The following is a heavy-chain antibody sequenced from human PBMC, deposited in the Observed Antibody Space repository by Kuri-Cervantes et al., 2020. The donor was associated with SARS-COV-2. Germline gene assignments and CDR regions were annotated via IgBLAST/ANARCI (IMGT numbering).Heavy chain of an antibody. CDR1: GGSISSGDCY. D-gene: IGHD2-2*01. CDR2: IYYSGST. CDR3: AGGWGGYCSSTSCYYYYYGMDV. Sequence: SCTVSGGSISSGDCYWSWIRQPPGKGLEWIGYIYYSGSTYYNPSLKSRVTISVDTSKNQFSLKLSSVTATDTAVYYCAGGWGGYCSSTSCYYYYYGMDVWGQGTTVTVSS. J-gene: IGHJ6*02. V-gene: IGHV4-30-4*01.